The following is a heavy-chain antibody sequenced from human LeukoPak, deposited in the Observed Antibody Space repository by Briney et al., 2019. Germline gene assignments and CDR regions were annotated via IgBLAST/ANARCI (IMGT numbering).Heavy chain of an antibody. Sequence: GGSLRLSCAASGFTFSDYYMSWIRQAPGKGLEWVSYISSSSYTNYADSVKGRFTISRDNAKNSLYLQTNSLRAEDTAVYYCARAQGSIAVPDYWGQGTLVTVSS. V-gene: IGHV3-11*06. J-gene: IGHJ4*02. D-gene: IGHD6-19*01. CDR3: ARAQGSIAVPDY. CDR1: GFTFSDYY. CDR2: ISSSSYT.